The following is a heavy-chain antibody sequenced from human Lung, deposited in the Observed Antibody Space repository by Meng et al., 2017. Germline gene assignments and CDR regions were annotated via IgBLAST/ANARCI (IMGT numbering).Heavy chain of an antibody. CDR3: ARGPTTMAHDFDY. CDR1: GGSFSDYY. D-gene: IGHD4-11*01. V-gene: IGHV4-34*01. Sequence: QVELQTWAAGLFKPSETLSLTCVVSGGSFSDYYWSWIRQPPGKGLEWIGEINHSGSTNYNPSLESRATISVDTSQNNLSLKLSSVTAADSAVYYCARGPTTMAHDFDYWGQGTLVTVSS. J-gene: IGHJ4*02. CDR2: INHSGST.